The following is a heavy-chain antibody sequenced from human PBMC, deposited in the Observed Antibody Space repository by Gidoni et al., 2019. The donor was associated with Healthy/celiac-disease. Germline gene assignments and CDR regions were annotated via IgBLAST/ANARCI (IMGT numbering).Heavy chain of an antibody. CDR1: GFTFSSYA. D-gene: IGHD3-10*01. J-gene: IGHJ6*02. CDR3: AKSMVRGVINYYYYYGMDV. V-gene: IGHV3-23*01. CDR2: ISGSGGST. Sequence: EVQLLESGGGLVQPGGSLRLSCAASGFTFSSYAMSWVRQAPGKGLEWVSAISGSGGSTYYADSVKGRFTISRDNSKNTLYLQMNSLRAEDTAVYYCAKSMVRGVINYYYYYGMDVWGQGTTVTVSS.